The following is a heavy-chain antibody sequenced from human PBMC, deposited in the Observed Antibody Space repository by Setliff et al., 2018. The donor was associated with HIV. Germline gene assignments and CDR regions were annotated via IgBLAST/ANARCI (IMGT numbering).Heavy chain of an antibody. Sequence: ASVKVSCKASGYTLTTFGISWVRQARGQGLEWMGWINTETGNPTYAQGFTGRFVFSLDTSVSTAYLQISSLKAEDTAVYYCARDSVYCSGGSCPDVWGQGTTVTVSS. J-gene: IGHJ6*02. V-gene: IGHV7-4-1*02. CDR2: INTETGNP. D-gene: IGHD2-15*01. CDR3: ARDSVYCSGGSCPDV. CDR1: GYTLTTFG.